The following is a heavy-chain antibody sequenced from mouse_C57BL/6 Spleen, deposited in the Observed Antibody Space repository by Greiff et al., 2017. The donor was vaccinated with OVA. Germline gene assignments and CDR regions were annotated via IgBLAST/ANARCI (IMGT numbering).Heavy chain of an antibody. CDR3: ARTGGGMDY. V-gene: IGHV1-69*01. D-gene: IGHD4-1*01. CDR1: GYTFTSYW. Sequence: QVQLQQPGAELVMPGASVKLSCKASGYTFTSYWMYWVKQRPGQGLEWIAEIDPSDSYTNYIHKFEGKSTLTVDKSTSTSYMQLSSLTSEDSAVYYCARTGGGMDYWGQGTSVTVSS. J-gene: IGHJ4*01. CDR2: IDPSDSYT.